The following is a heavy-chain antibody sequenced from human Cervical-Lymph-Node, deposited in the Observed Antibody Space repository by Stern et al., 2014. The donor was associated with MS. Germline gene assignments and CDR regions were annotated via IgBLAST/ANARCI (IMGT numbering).Heavy chain of an antibody. Sequence: EEKLVESGGGLVQPGGSLRLSCVASGFSLSNYAMNWVRQAPGQGLEWVSSISSSSSIIYYGDSVKGRFTISRDNAKNSLYLQMDSLRDEDTAVYYCARSLSLQGIWGQGTLVTVSS. CDR1: GFSLSNYA. D-gene: IGHD2-21*01. V-gene: IGHV3-48*02. CDR2: ISSSSSII. CDR3: ARSLSLQGI. J-gene: IGHJ4*02.